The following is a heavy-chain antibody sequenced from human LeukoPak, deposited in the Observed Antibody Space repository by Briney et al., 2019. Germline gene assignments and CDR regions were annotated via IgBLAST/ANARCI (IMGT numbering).Heavy chain of an antibody. CDR1: GYSFDLYY. CDR3: ARRRGSGYYSFDV. Sequence: GESLKISCRGSGYSFDLYYIGWVRQMPGKGLEWMGIIYPGDSDTKYNPSFQGQATMSADKSMNTAYLHWNNLKASDSATYYCARRRGSGYYSFDVWGQGTIVTVSS. D-gene: IGHD3-3*01. CDR2: IYPGDSDT. V-gene: IGHV5-51*01. J-gene: IGHJ3*01.